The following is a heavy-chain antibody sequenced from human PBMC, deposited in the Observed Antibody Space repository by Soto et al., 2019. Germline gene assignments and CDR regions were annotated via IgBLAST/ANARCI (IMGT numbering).Heavy chain of an antibody. CDR1: RFIFSDYA. CDR2: IGGGNTDR. J-gene: IGHJ5*01. Sequence: DVQLLESGGGLVQPGGSLTLSCAASRFIFSDYAMNWVRQAPGKGLEWVSSIGGGNTDRYYADSVKGRFIISRDNSKNTMYLQMNSLRDDDTAVYYCAKDAVSYNGNWVWFDSWGQGTLVSVSS. D-gene: IGHD1-7*01. CDR3: AKDAVSYNGNWVWFDS. V-gene: IGHV3-23*01.